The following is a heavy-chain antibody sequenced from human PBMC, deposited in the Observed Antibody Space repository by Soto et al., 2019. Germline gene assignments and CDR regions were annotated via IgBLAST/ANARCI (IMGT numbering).Heavy chain of an antibody. CDR1: GYTFSSYA. CDR2: ISGSGGST. V-gene: IGHV3-23*01. J-gene: IGHJ4*02. Sequence: PAGSLRLSCAASGYTFSSYAMSWVRQAPGKGLEWVSAISGSGGSTYYADSVKGRFTISRDNSKNTLYLQMNSLRAEDTAVYYCAKDYLTHPHPNDYWGQGTLVTVSS. CDR3: AKDYLTHPHPNDY.